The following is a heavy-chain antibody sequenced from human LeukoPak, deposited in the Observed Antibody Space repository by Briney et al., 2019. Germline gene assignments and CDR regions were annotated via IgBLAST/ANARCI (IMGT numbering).Heavy chain of an antibody. J-gene: IGHJ4*02. D-gene: IGHD2-21*02. CDR3: VREDTPATANY. CDR2: ISGGGDIT. CDR1: GFNFANHA. Sequence: GGSLRLSCAASGFNFANHAMSWVRQTAGKGLEWVSAISGGGDITYYADSVKGRFTISRDNSKDTLFLQMHGLRPGDTAVYYCVREDTPATANYWGQGTLVTISS. V-gene: IGHV3-23*01.